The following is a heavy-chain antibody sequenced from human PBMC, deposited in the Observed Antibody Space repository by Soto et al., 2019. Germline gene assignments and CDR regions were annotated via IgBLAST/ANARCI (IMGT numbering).Heavy chain of an antibody. D-gene: IGHD3-16*01. CDR1: GYTFTSYD. V-gene: IGHV1-8*01. J-gene: IGHJ6*04. CDR2: MNPNSGNT. CDR3: ARAGWLVFWGADDYYDLQDF. Sequence: ASVKVSCKASGYTFTSYDINWVRQATGQGLEWMGWMNPNSGNTGYAQKFQGRVTMTRNTSISTAYMELSSLRSEDTAVYYCARAGWLVFWGADDYYDLQDFWGKGTTVTVSS.